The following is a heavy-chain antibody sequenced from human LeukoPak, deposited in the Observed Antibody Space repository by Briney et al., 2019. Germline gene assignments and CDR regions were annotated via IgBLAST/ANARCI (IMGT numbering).Heavy chain of an antibody. Sequence: GRSLRLSCAASGFTFSSYAMYWVRQAPGKGLEWVAFISYDGSNKYYADSVKGRFTISRDNSKNTLYLQMNSLRAEDTAVYYCAKASFIAAAGTSPFDYWGQGTLVTVSS. J-gene: IGHJ4*02. CDR3: AKASFIAAAGTSPFDY. D-gene: IGHD6-13*01. CDR1: GFTFSSYA. CDR2: ISYDGSNK. V-gene: IGHV3-30*04.